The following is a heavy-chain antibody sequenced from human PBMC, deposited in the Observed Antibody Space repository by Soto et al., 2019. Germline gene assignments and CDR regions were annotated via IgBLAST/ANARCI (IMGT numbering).Heavy chain of an antibody. D-gene: IGHD4-17*01. CDR3: ARELGPYGGDAFDI. V-gene: IGHV1-2*04. CDR2: INPNSGGT. CDR1: GYTFTGYY. J-gene: IGHJ3*02. Sequence: ASVKVSCKASGYTFTGYYMHWVRQAPGQGLEWMGWINPNSGGTNYAQKFQGWVTMTRDTSISTAYMELSRLRSDDTAVYYCARELGPYGGDAFDIWGQGTMVTVSS.